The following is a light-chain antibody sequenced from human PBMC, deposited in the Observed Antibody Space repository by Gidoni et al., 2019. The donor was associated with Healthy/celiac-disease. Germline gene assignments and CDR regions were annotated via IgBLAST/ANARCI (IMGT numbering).Light chain of an antibody. V-gene: IGLV2-11*01. CDR2: DVS. CDR1: SSDVGGYNY. J-gene: IGLJ2*01. Sequence: QSALTQPRSVSGFPGQSVTISCSGTSSDVGGYNYVSWYQQHPGKAPKLMIYDVSKRPSGVPYRFSGSKSGNTASLTISGLQAEDETDYYCCSYAGSYTLVVFGGGTKLTVL. CDR3: CSYAGSYTLVV.